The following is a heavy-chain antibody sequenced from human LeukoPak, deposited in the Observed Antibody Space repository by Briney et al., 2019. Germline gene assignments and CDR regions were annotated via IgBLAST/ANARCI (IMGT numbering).Heavy chain of an antibody. V-gene: IGHV3-30*14. Sequence: GGSLRLSCAASGFTFSSYAMHWVRQAPGKGLEWVAVISYDGSNKYYADSVKGRFTISRDNSKNTLYLQMNSLRAEDTAVYYCARGLYSSGWGGYFQHWGQGTLVTVSS. CDR2: ISYDGSNK. D-gene: IGHD6-19*01. CDR3: ARGLYSSGWGGYFQH. J-gene: IGHJ1*01. CDR1: GFTFSSYA.